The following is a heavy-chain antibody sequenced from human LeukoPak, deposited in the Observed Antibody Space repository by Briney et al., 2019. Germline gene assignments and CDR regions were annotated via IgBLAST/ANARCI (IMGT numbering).Heavy chain of an antibody. J-gene: IGHJ5*02. CDR2: VYYTGST. V-gene: IGHV4-59*01. CDR3: AREINPASSSWSNWLDP. Sequence: SETLSLTCTVSGGSISNYFWSWIRQSPGTGLEWIGYVYYTGSTNYNPSLKSRVTISVDTSKNQFSLKLRSVTAADAAVYYCAREINPASSSWSNWLDPWGQGTLVTVSS. D-gene: IGHD6-13*01. CDR1: GGSISNYF.